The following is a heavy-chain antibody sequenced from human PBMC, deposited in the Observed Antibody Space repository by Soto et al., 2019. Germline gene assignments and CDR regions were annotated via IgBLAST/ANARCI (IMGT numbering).Heavy chain of an antibody. CDR2: TYYRSKWYD. V-gene: IGHV6-1*01. D-gene: IGHD2-15*01. J-gene: IGHJ4*02. Sequence: SQTLSLTCAISGDSVSSNTVAWNWIRQSPPRGLEWLGRTYYRSKWYDDYAESVKSRITINPDTSKNQFSLHLNSVTLEDTAVYYCTTDSTPCSGGSCPPLTAHYLMYYWGQGTLVTVSS. CDR1: GDSVSSNTVA. CDR3: TTDSTPCSGGSCPPLTAHYLMYY.